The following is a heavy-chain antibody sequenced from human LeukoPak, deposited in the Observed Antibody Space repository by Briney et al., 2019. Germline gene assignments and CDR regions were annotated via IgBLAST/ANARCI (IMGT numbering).Heavy chain of an antibody. Sequence: PSETLSLTCTVSGGSIGRSSYYWGWIRQPPGKGLEWIGSIYYSGSTYYNPSLKSRVTISVDTSKNQFSLKLSSVTAADTAVYYCASWPLAADMDYWGQGTLVTVSS. CDR1: GGSIGRSSYY. CDR3: ASWPLAADMDY. J-gene: IGHJ4*02. V-gene: IGHV4-39*01. CDR2: IYYSGST. D-gene: IGHD6-25*01.